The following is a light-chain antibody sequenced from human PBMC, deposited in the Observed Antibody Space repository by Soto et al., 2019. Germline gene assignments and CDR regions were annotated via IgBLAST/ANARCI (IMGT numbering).Light chain of an antibody. CDR1: SGDVGAYNY. Sequence: QSALTQPPSASGSPGQSITISCSGTSGDVGAYNYVSWYQQHPGRAPKLIIYDVTNRPSGVPDRFSASKSGNTASLTVSGLQAEYEADYCCTSFAGLNNFVVFGGGTKLTVL. CDR3: TSFAGLNNFVV. J-gene: IGLJ2*01. V-gene: IGLV2-8*01. CDR2: DVT.